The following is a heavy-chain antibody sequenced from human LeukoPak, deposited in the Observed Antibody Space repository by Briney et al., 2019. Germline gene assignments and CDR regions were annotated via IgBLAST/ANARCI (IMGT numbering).Heavy chain of an antibody. Sequence: SETLSLTCTVSGGSISTYYWSWIRQPAGKGLEWIGRISTSGNTNYNPSLKSRVTISLDTSKNQFSLKLSSVTAADTAVFYCARFTGYCSGTSCYPNAFDIWGQGTMVTVSS. CDR3: ARFTGYCSGTSCYPNAFDI. CDR1: GGSISTYY. J-gene: IGHJ3*02. D-gene: IGHD2-2*01. V-gene: IGHV4-4*07. CDR2: ISTSGNT.